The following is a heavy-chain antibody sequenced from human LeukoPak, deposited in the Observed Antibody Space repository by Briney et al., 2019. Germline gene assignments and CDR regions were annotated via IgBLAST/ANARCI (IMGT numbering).Heavy chain of an antibody. J-gene: IGHJ2*01. CDR2: INHSGST. Sequence: SETLSLTCAVYGGSFSGYYWSWIRQPPGKGLEWIGEINHSGSTNYNPSLKSRVTISVDTSKNQFSLKLSSVTAADTAVYYCARGTGQKYQLPRDIRYFDLWGRGTLVTVSS. V-gene: IGHV4-34*01. CDR3: ARGTGQKYQLPRDIRYFDL. D-gene: IGHD2-2*01. CDR1: GGSFSGYY.